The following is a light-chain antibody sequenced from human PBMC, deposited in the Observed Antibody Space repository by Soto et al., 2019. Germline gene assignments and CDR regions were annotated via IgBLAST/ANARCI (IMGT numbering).Light chain of an antibody. Sequence: QSALTQPPSASGSPGQSVTISCTGTSSDVGGYNYVSWYQQHPGKAPKLVIYEVSKRPSGVPDRYSGSKSGNTASLTVSGLQAEDEASYYCSSYAGGHNLVFGAGTKPTVL. V-gene: IGLV2-8*01. CDR2: EVS. CDR1: SSDVGGYNY. J-gene: IGLJ2*01. CDR3: SSYAGGHNLV.